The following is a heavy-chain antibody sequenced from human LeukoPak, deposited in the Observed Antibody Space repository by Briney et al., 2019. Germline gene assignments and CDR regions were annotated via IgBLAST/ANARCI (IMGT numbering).Heavy chain of an antibody. Sequence: ASVKVSCKASGYTFTGYYMHWVRQAPGQGLEWMGRINPNSGGTNYAQQFQGRVTMTRDTSITTAYLELSRLRSDDTAVYYCARVSSVSGDYSRGNDYWGQGTLVTVSS. J-gene: IGHJ4*02. V-gene: IGHV1-2*06. D-gene: IGHD4-17*01. CDR1: GYTFTGYY. CDR3: ARVSSVSGDYSRGNDY. CDR2: INPNSGGT.